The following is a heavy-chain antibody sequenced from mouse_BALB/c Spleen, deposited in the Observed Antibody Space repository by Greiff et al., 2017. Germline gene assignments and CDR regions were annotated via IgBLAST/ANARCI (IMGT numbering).Heavy chain of an antibody. J-gene: IGHJ3*01. CDR1: GYTFTDYN. D-gene: IGHD4-1*01. CDR2: INPNNGGT. CDR3: ARRGNWDFAY. Sequence: EVKLEESGPELVKPGASVKIPCKASGYTFTDYNMDWVKQSHGKSLEWIGDINPNNGGTIYNQKFKGKATLTVDKSSSTAYMELRSLTSEDTAVYYCARRGNWDFAYWGQGTLVTVSA. V-gene: IGHV1-18*01.